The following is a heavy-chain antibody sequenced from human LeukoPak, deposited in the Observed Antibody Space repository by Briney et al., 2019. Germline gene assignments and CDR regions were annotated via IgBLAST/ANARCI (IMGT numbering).Heavy chain of an antibody. J-gene: IGHJ3*02. CDR2: IFYNGGP. D-gene: IGHD1-26*01. CDR3: ASYSGTYSAFEI. CDR1: GDSFTNSNYY. V-gene: IGHV4-39*07. Sequence: SETLSLTCTASGDSFTNSNYYWGWVRQSPGRGLEWLGNIFYNGGPYYNPSFKSRVAISVDTSKNHFSLTLNAVTAADTAVYYCASYSGTYSAFEIWGQGTLVTVSS.